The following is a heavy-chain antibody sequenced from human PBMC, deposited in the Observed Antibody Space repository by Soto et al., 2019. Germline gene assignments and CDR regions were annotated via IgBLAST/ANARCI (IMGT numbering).Heavy chain of an antibody. Sequence: QPGGSLRLSCAGSGFTFSGNWMHWVRQDPGKGLVWVSRLNSDGTSANYADAVKGRFTISRDNAKNTLFLQMNSLTAEDTALYYCARGPSGWFGFDYWGQGTLVTVSS. CDR3: ARGPSGWFGFDY. D-gene: IGHD6-19*01. J-gene: IGHJ4*02. CDR1: GFTFSGNW. CDR2: LNSDGTSA. V-gene: IGHV3-74*01.